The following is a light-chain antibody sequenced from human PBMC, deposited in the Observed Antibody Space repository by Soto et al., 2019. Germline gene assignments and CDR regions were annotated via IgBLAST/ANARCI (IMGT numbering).Light chain of an antibody. J-gene: IGKJ1*01. CDR1: QGIRND. V-gene: IGKV1-6*01. CDR3: QRDYKDPRT. CDR2: AAS. Sequence: AIHMNQSGPSLIETVGDRGTITCRASQGIRNDLGWYQRKPGKAPKLLIYAASSLQSGVPSRFSGSGSGTDFTLTISSLQPEDFATYFYQRDYKDPRTDGQGTKVDIK.